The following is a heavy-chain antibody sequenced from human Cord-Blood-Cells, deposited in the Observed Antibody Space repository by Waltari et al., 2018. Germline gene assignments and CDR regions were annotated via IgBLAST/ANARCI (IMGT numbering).Heavy chain of an antibody. CDR3: ARSRDYYDSSGFDY. D-gene: IGHD3-22*01. CDR1: GGTFSSYA. J-gene: IGHJ4*02. V-gene: IGHV1-69*01. CDR2: IIPILGTA. Sequence: QVQLVQSGAEVKKPGSSVKVSCKASGGTFSSYAISWVRQAPGQGLEWMGGIIPILGTANYAQKFQGRVTITADESTSTAYMGLSSLRAEDTAVYYCARSRDYYDSSGFDYWGQGTLVTVSS.